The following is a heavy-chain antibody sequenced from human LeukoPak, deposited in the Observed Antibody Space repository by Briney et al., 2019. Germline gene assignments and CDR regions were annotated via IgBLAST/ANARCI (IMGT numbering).Heavy chain of an antibody. CDR3: ARGGYSYGLRAAGPTPGWFDP. CDR2: IYTSGST. J-gene: IGHJ5*02. V-gene: IGHV4-61*02. Sequence: PSQTLSLTCTVSGGSISSGNYYWSWIRQPAGKGLEWIGRIYTSGSTNYNPSLKSRVTISVDTSKNQFSLKLSSVTAADTAVYYCARGGYSYGLRAAGPTPGWFDPWGQGTLVTVSS. CDR1: GGSISSGNYY. D-gene: IGHD5-18*01.